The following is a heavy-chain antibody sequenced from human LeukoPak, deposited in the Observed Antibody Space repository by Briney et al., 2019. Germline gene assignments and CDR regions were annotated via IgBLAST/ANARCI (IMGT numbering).Heavy chain of an antibody. D-gene: IGHD6-19*01. J-gene: IGHJ4*02. V-gene: IGHV3-30*03. Sequence: GGSLRLSCAASRFSFSNHSMNWVRQAPGKGLEWVAVISYDGSNKYYADSVKGQFTISRDNSKNTLYLQMNSLRAEDTAVYYCARDSVSGSLGYWGQGTLVTVSS. CDR1: RFSFSNHS. CDR3: ARDSVSGSLGY. CDR2: ISYDGSNK.